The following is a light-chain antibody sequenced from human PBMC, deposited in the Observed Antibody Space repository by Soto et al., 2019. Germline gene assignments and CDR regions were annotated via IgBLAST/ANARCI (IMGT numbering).Light chain of an antibody. V-gene: IGKV1-6*01. CDR1: QGIRND. CDR2: AAS. Sequence: AIKMTQSPASLSASVGDRVTITCRASQGIRNDLAWYQQKPGKAPKLLIYAASTLQSGVPSRFSGSGSGTDFTLTISCLQSEDFATYYCQQYYSYPRTFCQGTKVDI. CDR3: QQYYSYPRT. J-gene: IGKJ1*01.